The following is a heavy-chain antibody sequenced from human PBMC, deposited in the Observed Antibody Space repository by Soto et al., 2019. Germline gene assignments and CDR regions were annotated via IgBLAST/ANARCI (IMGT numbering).Heavy chain of an antibody. Sequence: EVQLLESGGGLVQPGGSLRLSCAASGFTFRSYAMSWVRQAPGKGLEWVSAISGSGGSTYYADSVKGRFTISRDNSKNTLNLQMNSLRAEDTAVYYCAKDGSYFDWLLHYYYYYYMDVWGKGTTVTVSS. CDR2: ISGSGGST. J-gene: IGHJ6*03. CDR3: AKDGSYFDWLLHYYYYYYMDV. D-gene: IGHD3-9*01. V-gene: IGHV3-23*01. CDR1: GFTFRSYA.